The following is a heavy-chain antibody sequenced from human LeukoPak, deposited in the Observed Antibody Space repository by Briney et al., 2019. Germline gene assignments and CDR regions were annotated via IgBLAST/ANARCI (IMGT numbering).Heavy chain of an antibody. J-gene: IGHJ4*02. CDR1: GFTFSSYS. CDR2: ISSSSSTI. D-gene: IGHD1-26*01. Sequence: GGSLRLSCAASGFTFSSYSMNWVRQAPGKGLEWVSYISSSSSTIYYADSVKGRFTISRDNAKNSLYLQMNSLRAEDTAVYYCASIMRPVGATSPFFDYWGQGTLVTVSS. CDR3: ASIMRPVGATSPFFDY. V-gene: IGHV3-48*01.